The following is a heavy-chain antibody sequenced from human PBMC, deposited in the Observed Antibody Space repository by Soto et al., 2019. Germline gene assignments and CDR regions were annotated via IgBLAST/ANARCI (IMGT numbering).Heavy chain of an antibody. CDR3: ARDLRFLDEGWFDP. D-gene: IGHD3-3*01. J-gene: IGHJ5*02. Sequence: QVQLQESGPGLVKPSQTLSLTCTVSGGSISSGDYYWSWIRQPPGKGLEWIGYIYYSGSTYYNPSPKGRVTIAVDTSKNQFSLKLSSVTAADTAVYYCARDLRFLDEGWFDPWGQGTLVTVSS. CDR1: GGSISSGDYY. V-gene: IGHV4-30-4*01. CDR2: IYYSGST.